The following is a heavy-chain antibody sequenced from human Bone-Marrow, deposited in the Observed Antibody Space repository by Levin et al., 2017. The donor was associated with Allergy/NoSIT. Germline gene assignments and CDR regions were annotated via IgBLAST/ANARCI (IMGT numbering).Heavy chain of an antibody. Sequence: SETLSLTCTVSGASVTSSKFWSWIRQPPGKGLEWIGEAYHVGTTSYTLSLRSRVSISLDRSKNVFSLRMTSVAAADTAMYFCARRSVTTGAFDVWGQGKMVIVSS. CDR1: GASVTSSKF. D-gene: IGHD1-14*01. V-gene: IGHV4-4*02. CDR3: ARRSVTTGAFDV. J-gene: IGHJ3*01. CDR2: AYHVGTT.